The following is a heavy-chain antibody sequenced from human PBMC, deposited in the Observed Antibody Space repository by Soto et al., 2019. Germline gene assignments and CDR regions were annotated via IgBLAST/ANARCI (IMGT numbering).Heavy chain of an antibody. CDR3: ARPRGYSYCRRGGMDV. J-gene: IGHJ6*02. Sequence: QVQLVESGGGVVQPGRSLRLSCAASGFTFSSYAMHWVRQAPGKGLEWVAVISYDGSNKYYADSVKGRFTISRDNSKNPLYLQITSQREADTAVYYCARPRGYSYCRRGGMDVWGPGTTVTVSS. V-gene: IGHV3-30-3*01. CDR1: GFTFSSYA. CDR2: ISYDGSNK. D-gene: IGHD5-18*01.